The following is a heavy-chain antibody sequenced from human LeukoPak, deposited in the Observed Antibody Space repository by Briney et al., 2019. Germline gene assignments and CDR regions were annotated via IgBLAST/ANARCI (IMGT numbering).Heavy chain of an antibody. V-gene: IGHV3-23*01. CDR2: ISGSGGST. J-gene: IGHJ4*02. CDR3: AKDLTMVTTIVDY. Sequence: GGSLRLSCAASGFTFSNYAMNWVRQAPGKGLEWVSGISGSGGSTSYADSVKGRFTISRDNSKNTLYLQMNSLRAEDTAVYYCAKDLTMVTTIVDYWGQGTLATVSS. CDR1: GFTFSNYA. D-gene: IGHD4/OR15-4a*01.